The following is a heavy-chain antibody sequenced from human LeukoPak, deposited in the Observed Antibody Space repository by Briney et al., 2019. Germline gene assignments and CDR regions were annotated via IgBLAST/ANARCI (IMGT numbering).Heavy chain of an antibody. CDR1: GGSFSGYY. D-gene: IGHD3-16*01. J-gene: IGHJ4*02. CDR3: AGAPGGGLLDY. V-gene: IGHV4-34*01. CDR2: INHSGST. Sequence: SETLSLTCAVYGGSFSGYYWSWIRQPPGKGLEWIGEINHSGSTNYNPSLKSRVTISVDTSKNQFSLKLSSVTAAVTAVYYCAGAPGGGLLDYWGQGTLVTVSS.